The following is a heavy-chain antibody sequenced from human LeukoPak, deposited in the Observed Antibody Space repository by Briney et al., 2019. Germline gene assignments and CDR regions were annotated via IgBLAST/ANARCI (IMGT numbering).Heavy chain of an antibody. D-gene: IGHD1-14*01. CDR2: ISYDGSNK. CDR3: AKDLGRNRVGLDY. CDR1: GFTFSSYA. J-gene: IGHJ4*02. V-gene: IGHV3-30-3*01. Sequence: GGSLRLSCAASGFTFSSYAMHWVRQAPGKGLEWVAVISYDGSNKYYADSVKGRFTISRDNSKNTLYLQMNSLRAEDTAVYYCAKDLGRNRVGLDYRGQGTLVTVSS.